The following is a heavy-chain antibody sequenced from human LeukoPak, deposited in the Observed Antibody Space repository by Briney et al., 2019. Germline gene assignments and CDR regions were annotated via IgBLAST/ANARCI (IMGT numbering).Heavy chain of an antibody. CDR3: ARSAIDAFDI. V-gene: IGHV4-59*12. CDR2: IYNSGST. J-gene: IGHJ3*02. CDR1: GGSISSYY. Sequence: SETLSLTCTVSGGSISSYYWSWMRQPPAKGLECIGCIYNSGSTNYNPSLKSRVSISVDTYKNQFSLKLSSVTAADTAVYYCARSAIDAFDIWGQGTMVTVSS. D-gene: IGHD6-25*01.